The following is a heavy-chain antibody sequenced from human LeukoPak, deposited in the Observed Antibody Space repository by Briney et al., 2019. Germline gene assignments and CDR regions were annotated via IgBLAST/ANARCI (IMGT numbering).Heavy chain of an antibody. CDR1: GFTFSSYS. J-gene: IGHJ4*02. CDR2: ISSSSSSTI. V-gene: IGHV3-48*01. Sequence: GGSLRLSCAASGFTFSSYSMNWVRQAPGKGLEWVSYISSSSSSTIYYADSVKGRFTISRDNAKNSLYLQMNSLRAEDTAVYYCARDGYGYRWSYFDYWGQGTLVTVSS. D-gene: IGHD6-13*01. CDR3: ARDGYGYRWSYFDY.